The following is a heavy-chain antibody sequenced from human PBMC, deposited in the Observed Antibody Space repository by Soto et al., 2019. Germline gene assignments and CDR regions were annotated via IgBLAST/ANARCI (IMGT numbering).Heavy chain of an antibody. CDR1: GFSLSTSGVG. CDR2: IYWDDDK. CDR3: AHRRIAAAINASDI. Sequence: QITLKESGPTLVKPTQTLTLTCTFSGFSLSTSGVGVGWIRQPPGKALEWLALIYWDDDKRYSPSLKSRLTITKDTSKNQVVLTMTNMDPVDTATYYCAHRRIAAAINASDIWGQGTMVTVSS. V-gene: IGHV2-5*02. D-gene: IGHD6-13*01. J-gene: IGHJ3*02.